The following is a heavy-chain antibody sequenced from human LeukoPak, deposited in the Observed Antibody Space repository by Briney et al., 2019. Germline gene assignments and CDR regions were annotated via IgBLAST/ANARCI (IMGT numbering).Heavy chain of an antibody. D-gene: IGHD3-3*01. CDR1: GGAFSSYA. CDR3: ARRKERFLEWLSRENHNWFDP. V-gene: IGHV1-18*01. J-gene: IGHJ5*02. Sequence: ASVNVSCKASGGAFSSYAISWVRHAPGQGHERMGWIGVYNGNTNYEQKLQGRITMATDTSTSTAYMELRSQSSDDAAEYSGARRKERFLEWLSRENHNWFDPWGQGTLVTVSS. CDR2: IGVYNGNT.